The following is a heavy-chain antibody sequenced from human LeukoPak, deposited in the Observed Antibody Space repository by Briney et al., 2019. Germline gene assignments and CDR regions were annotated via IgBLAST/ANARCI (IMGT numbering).Heavy chain of an antibody. V-gene: IGHV4-30-4*08. CDR1: GGSISSGDYY. D-gene: IGHD3-10*01. Sequence: PSQTLSLTCTVSGGSISSGDYYWSWICQPPGKGLEWIGYIYYSGSTYYNPSLKRRVTISVDTSKNQFSLKLSSVTAADTAVYYCARGRGDFDYWGQGTLVTVSS. CDR3: ARGRGDFDY. J-gene: IGHJ4*02. CDR2: IYYSGST.